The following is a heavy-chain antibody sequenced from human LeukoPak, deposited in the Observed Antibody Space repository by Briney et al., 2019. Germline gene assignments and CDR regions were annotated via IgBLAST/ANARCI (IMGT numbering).Heavy chain of an antibody. Sequence: SVKVSCKASGGTFSSYAISWVRQAPGQGLEWMGRIIPILGIANYAQKFQGRVTITADKSTSTAYMELSSLRSEDTAVYYCATGLRWEVLVAYDYWGQGTLVTVSS. CDR1: GGTFSSYA. V-gene: IGHV1-69*04. CDR2: IIPILGIA. J-gene: IGHJ4*02. D-gene: IGHD1-26*01. CDR3: ATGLRWEVLVAYDY.